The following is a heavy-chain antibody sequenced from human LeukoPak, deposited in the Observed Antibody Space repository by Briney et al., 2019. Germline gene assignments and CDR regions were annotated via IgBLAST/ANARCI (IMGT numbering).Heavy chain of an antibody. V-gene: IGHV3-74*01. CDR2: INSDGSST. CDR3: ARGPGAFDI. Sequence: GGPLRLSCVASGFMFSSYWMNWVRKAPGKGLVWVSRINSDGSSTSYADSVKGRFTISRDNAKNTLFLQMNSLRAEDTAVYYCARGPGAFDIWGQGTMVTVSS. CDR1: GFMFSSYW. J-gene: IGHJ3*02. D-gene: IGHD2-2*01.